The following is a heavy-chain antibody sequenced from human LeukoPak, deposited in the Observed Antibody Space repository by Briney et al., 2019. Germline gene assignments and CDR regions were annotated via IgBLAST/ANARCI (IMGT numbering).Heavy chain of an antibody. CDR2: ISWNSGSM. J-gene: IGHJ4*02. V-gene: IGHV3-9*01. D-gene: IGHD1-26*01. CDR3: ARSNAYSGSSLWY. Sequence: GGSLRLSCAASGFTFDDYAMHWVRQAPGKGLEWVSGISWNSGSMGYADSVKGRFTISRDNSKNTLYLQMNSLRAEDTAVYYCARSNAYSGSSLWYWGQGTLVTVSS. CDR1: GFTFDDYA.